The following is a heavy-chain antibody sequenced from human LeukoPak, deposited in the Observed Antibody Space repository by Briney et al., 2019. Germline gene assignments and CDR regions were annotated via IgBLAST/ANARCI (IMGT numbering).Heavy chain of an antibody. D-gene: IGHD3-22*01. V-gene: IGHV4-59*01. J-gene: IGHJ5*02. CDR2: IYYSGST. Sequence: SETLSLTCTVSGGSISSYYWSWIRQPPGKGLEWTGYIYYSGSTNYNPSLKSRVTISVDTSKNQFSLKLSSVTAADTAVYYCARDAYYDSSGPYHGNWFDPWGQGTLVTVSS. CDR1: GGSISSYY. CDR3: ARDAYYDSSGPYHGNWFDP.